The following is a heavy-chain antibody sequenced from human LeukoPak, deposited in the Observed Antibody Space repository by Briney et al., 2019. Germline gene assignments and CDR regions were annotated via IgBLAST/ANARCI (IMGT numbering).Heavy chain of an antibody. J-gene: IGHJ4*02. CDR1: GFSFTSYS. CDR2: ISSSSDYI. CDR3: ARELEEPTYYYDSSGLDY. Sequence: GGSLRLSCAASGFSFTSYSMNWVRQAAGKGLEWVSSISSSSDYIYYADSVKGRFTISRDNAKNSLYLQMNSLRAEDTAVYYCARELEEPTYYYDSSGLDYWGQGTLVTVSS. D-gene: IGHD3-22*01. V-gene: IGHV3-21*01.